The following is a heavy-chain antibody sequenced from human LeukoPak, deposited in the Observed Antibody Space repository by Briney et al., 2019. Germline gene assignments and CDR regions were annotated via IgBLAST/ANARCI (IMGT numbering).Heavy chain of an antibody. Sequence: GGSLRLSCAASGFTFSSYWMHWVRQAPGKGLVWVSRINSDGSSTSYADSVKGRFTISRDNAKNTLYLQMNSLRAEDTAVYYCARERVVVTAIEDCYYGMDVWGQGTTVTVSS. D-gene: IGHD2-21*02. V-gene: IGHV3-74*01. CDR2: INSDGSST. CDR3: ARERVVVTAIEDCYYGMDV. CDR1: GFTFSSYW. J-gene: IGHJ6*02.